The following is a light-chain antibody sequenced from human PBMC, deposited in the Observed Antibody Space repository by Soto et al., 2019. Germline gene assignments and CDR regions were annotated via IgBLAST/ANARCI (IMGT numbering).Light chain of an antibody. CDR3: QQYGSSVT. V-gene: IGKV3-20*01. CDR2: GAS. J-gene: IGKJ3*01. Sequence: EIVLTQSPGTLSLSPGERATLSCRASQSVSSSYLAWYQQKPGQAPRILIYGASSRATGIPDRFSGSGSGTDFTLTISRLEPEDFAVYYCQQYGSSVTFGPGTKVDIK. CDR1: QSVSSSY.